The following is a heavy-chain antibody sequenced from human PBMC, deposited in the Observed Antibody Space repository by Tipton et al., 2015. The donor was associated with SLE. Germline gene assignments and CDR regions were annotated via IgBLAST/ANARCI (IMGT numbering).Heavy chain of an antibody. Sequence: QLVQSGAEVKKPGESLKISCKGSGYRFTSYWIGWVRQMPGKGLEWMGIIYPGDSDTKYSPSFQGHVTISADKPTSTAYLQWSSLQASDTAMYFCARPMGPNWGAYWGQGTLVTVSS. CDR1: GYRFTSYW. J-gene: IGHJ4*02. CDR2: IYPGDSDT. V-gene: IGHV5-51*04. D-gene: IGHD7-27*01. CDR3: ARPMGPNWGAY.